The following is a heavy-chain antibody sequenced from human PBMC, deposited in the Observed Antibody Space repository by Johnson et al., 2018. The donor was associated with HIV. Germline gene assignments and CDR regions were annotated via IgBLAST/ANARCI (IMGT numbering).Heavy chain of an antibody. D-gene: IGHD3-16*01. CDR1: GFTFSNFA. J-gene: IGHJ3*02. CDR3: AKPPSMGADAFDI. V-gene: IGHV3-30*18. Sequence: QVQLVESGGGVVRPGGSLRLSCAASGFTFSNFALHWVRQAPGKGLEWVAVISYDGSEKYYADSVKGRFTISRDNSKTTLYLQMNSLRAEDTAVYYCAKPPSMGADAFDIWGQGAMVTVSS. CDR2: ISYDGSEK.